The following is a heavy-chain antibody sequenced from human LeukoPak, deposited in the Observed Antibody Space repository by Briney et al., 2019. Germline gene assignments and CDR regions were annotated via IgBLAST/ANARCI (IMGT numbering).Heavy chain of an antibody. Sequence: ASVKVSCKASGYTFTGYYMHWVRQAPGQGLEWMGWINPNSGGTNYAQKFQGRVTMTRDTSISTAYMGLSRLRSDDTAVYYCARAKYYDFWSGYFSYYYYYMDVWGKGTTVTVSS. CDR2: INPNSGGT. D-gene: IGHD3-3*01. CDR1: GYTFTGYY. J-gene: IGHJ6*03. V-gene: IGHV1-2*02. CDR3: ARAKYYDFWSGYFSYYYYYMDV.